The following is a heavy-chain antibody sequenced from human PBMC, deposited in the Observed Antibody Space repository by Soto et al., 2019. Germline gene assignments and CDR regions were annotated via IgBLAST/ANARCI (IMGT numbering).Heavy chain of an antibody. CDR2: IQSGGPT. CDR1: GFTVSSKY. V-gene: IGHV3-66*01. D-gene: IGHD3-10*01. CDR3: ARAGHSSAYYYYYMDV. Sequence: PGGSLRLSCAASGFTVSSKYMSWVRQAPGKGLEWVSLIQSGGPTYYADSVKGRFTIARDNSKNTLYLQMNSLRAEDTAVYYCARAGHSSAYYYYYMDVWGKGTTVTVSS. J-gene: IGHJ6*03.